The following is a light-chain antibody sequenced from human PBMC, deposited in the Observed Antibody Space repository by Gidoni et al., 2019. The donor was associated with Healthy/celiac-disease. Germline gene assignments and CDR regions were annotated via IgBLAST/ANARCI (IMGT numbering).Light chain of an antibody. J-gene: IGLJ1*01. V-gene: IGLV2-14*03. CDR2: DVS. CDR3: SSYTSSSTLVYV. Sequence: QSALTQPASVSGSPGQSIPISCTGTSSDVGGYNYVSWYQQHPGKAPKLMIYDVSNRPSGVSNRFSGSKSGNTASLTISGLQAEDEADYYCSSYTSSSTLVYVFGTGTKVTVL. CDR1: SSDVGGYNY.